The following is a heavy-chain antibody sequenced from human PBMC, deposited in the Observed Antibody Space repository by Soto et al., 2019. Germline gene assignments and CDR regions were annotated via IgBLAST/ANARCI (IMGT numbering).Heavy chain of an antibody. V-gene: IGHV4-59*01. Sequence: SETLSLTCTVSGGSISSYYWSWIRQPPGKGLEWIGYIYYSGSTNYNPSLKSRVTISVDTSKNQFSLKLSSVTAADTAVYYCAGGFEYSTDAFDIWGQGTMVTVSS. D-gene: IGHD2-15*01. CDR3: AGGFEYSTDAFDI. J-gene: IGHJ3*02. CDR1: GGSISSYY. CDR2: IYYSGST.